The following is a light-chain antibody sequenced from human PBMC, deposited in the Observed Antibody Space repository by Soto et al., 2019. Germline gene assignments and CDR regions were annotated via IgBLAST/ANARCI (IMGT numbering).Light chain of an antibody. CDR3: QQYKNWPHT. Sequence: EIVMTQSPATLSVSPGERATLSCRASQSVSSNLAWYQQKPGQAPRLLIYGASSRATGIPVRFSGSGSGTEFTLTINSLQSEDFAVYYCQQYKNWPHTFGQGTKVDIK. CDR1: QSVSSN. J-gene: IGKJ2*01. V-gene: IGKV3-15*01. CDR2: GAS.